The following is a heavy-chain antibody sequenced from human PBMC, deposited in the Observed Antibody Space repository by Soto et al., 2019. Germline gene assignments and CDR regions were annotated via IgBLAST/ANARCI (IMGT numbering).Heavy chain of an antibody. Sequence: TLSLTCTVSGGSTSSDNYWSWIRQPPGKGLEWIGHIYYSGDTDYNPSLKSRLAISIDTSKNQFSLKLSSVTAADTAVYFCAREGGESSDGLYYFDSWGQGSLVTVSS. J-gene: IGHJ4*02. CDR2: IYYSGDT. CDR1: GGSTSSDNY. V-gene: IGHV4-30-4*01. D-gene: IGHD3-16*01. CDR3: AREGGESSDGLYYFDS.